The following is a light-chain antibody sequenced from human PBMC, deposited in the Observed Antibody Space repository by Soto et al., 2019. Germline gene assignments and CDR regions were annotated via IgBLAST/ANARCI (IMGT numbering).Light chain of an antibody. CDR1: SSDVGGYKF. Sequence: QSALTQPASVSASPRQSITISCTGTSSDVGGYKFVSWYQHHPGKAPKLMIYEVNNRPSGVSNRFSGSKSGNTASLTISGLQPEDEADYYCLSYTSANTRVFGGRTKLTVL. J-gene: IGLJ3*02. CDR3: LSYTSANTRV. CDR2: EVN. V-gene: IGLV2-14*01.